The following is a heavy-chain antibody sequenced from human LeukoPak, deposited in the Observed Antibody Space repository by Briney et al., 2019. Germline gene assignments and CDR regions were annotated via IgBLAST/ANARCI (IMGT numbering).Heavy chain of an antibody. Sequence: GGSLRLSCAASGFTFSSYAMSWVRQAPGKGLEWVSAISGSGGSTYYADSVKGRFTISRDNSKNALYLQMNSLRAEDTAVYYCAKDESFSSGATSDYWGQGTLVTVSS. CDR3: AKDESFSSGATSDY. J-gene: IGHJ4*02. CDR1: GFTFSSYA. D-gene: IGHD3-22*01. V-gene: IGHV3-23*01. CDR2: ISGSGGST.